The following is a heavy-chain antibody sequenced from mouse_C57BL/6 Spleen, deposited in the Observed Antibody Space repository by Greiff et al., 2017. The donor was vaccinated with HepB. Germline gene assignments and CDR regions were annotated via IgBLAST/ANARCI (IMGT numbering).Heavy chain of an antibody. J-gene: IGHJ4*01. Sequence: QVHVKQSGTELVKPGASVKLSCKASGYTFTSYWMHWVKQRPGQGLEWIGNINPSNGGTNYNEKFKSKATLTVDKSSSTAYMQLSSLTSEDSAVYDWARAGWLPYAMDYWGQGTSVTVSS. CDR2: INPSNGGT. CDR3: ARAGWLPYAMDY. CDR1: GYTFTSYW. V-gene: IGHV1-53*01. D-gene: IGHD2-3*01.